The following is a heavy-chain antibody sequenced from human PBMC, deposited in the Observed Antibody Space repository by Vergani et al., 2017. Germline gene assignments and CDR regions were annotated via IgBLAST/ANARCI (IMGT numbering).Heavy chain of an antibody. CDR3: ARAVTGKNVDTARGYYYYGMDV. D-gene: IGHD5-18*01. Sequence: VQLVESGGGLVQPGGSLRLSCAASGFTFSSYWMHWVRQAPGKGLVWVSRINSDGSSTSYADSVKGRFTISRDNAKNTLYLQMNSLRAEDTAVYYCARAVTGKNVDTARGYYYYGMDVWGQGTTVTVSS. J-gene: IGHJ6*02. CDR1: GFTFSSYW. CDR2: INSDGSST. V-gene: IGHV3-74*01.